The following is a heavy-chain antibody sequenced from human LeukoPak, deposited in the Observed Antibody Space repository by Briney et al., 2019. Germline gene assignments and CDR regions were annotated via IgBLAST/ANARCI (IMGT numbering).Heavy chain of an antibody. D-gene: IGHD6-19*01. CDR1: GGTFSSYA. J-gene: IGHJ4*02. CDR2: IIPIFGTA. Sequence: SVKVSCKASGGTFSSYAISWVRQAPGQGLEWMGGIIPIFGTANYAQKFQGRVTITADESTSTAYMELSSLRSEDTAVYYCASHSSGWYEGFDYWGQGTLVTVSS. V-gene: IGHV1-69*13. CDR3: ASHSSGWYEGFDY.